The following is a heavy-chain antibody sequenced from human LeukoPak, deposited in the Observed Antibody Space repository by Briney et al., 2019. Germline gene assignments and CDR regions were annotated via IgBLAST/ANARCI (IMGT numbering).Heavy chain of an antibody. CDR1: GFTFSRHW. D-gene: IGHD4-17*01. Sequence: GGSLRLSCAASGFTFSRHWMSWVRQAPGKGLEWVANVKQDGSEEFYVDSVKGRFTISRDNAKNSLYLQMSSLRAEDTAVYYCAREAKDYGDYSYYFDYWGQGIQVTVSS. CDR2: VKQDGSEE. CDR3: AREAKDYGDYSYYFDY. V-gene: IGHV3-7*01. J-gene: IGHJ4*02.